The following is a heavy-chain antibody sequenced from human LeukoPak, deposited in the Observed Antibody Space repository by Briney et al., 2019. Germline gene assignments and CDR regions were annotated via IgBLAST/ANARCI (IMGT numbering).Heavy chain of an antibody. CDR3: ARLGWVSNSPDY. J-gene: IGHJ4*02. CDR1: GGSISSGSYY. Sequence: SQTLSLTCTVSGGSISSGSYYWSWIRQPAGKGLEWIGRIYTSGSTNYNPSLKSRVTISVDTSKNQFSLKLSSVTAADTAVYYCARLGWVSNSPDYWGQGTLVTVSS. D-gene: IGHD4-23*01. V-gene: IGHV4-61*02. CDR2: IYTSGST.